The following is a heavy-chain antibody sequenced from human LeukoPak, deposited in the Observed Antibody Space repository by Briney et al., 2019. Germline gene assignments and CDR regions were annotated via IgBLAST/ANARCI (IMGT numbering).Heavy chain of an antibody. CDR2: IYHSGST. CDR1: GDSISSSTYSTTYY. CDR3: ARYGAALDY. D-gene: IGHD4/OR15-4a*01. V-gene: IGHV4-39*07. J-gene: IGHJ4*02. Sequence: SETLSLTCTVSGDSISSSTYSTTYYWGWVRQPPGKGLEWIGEIYHSGSTNYNPSLKSRVTISVDTSKNQFSLKLSSVTAADTAVYYCARYGAALDYWGQGTLVTVSS.